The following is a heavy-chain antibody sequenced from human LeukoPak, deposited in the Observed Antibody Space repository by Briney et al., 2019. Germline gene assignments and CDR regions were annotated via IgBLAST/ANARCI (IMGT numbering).Heavy chain of an antibody. CDR3: ARTAMATADS. CDR2: ISSSGSTI. CDR1: GFTFSNYE. Sequence: TGGSLRLSCAASGFTFSNYEMNWVRQAPGKGLEWVSYISSSGSTIYYADSVRGRFTISRDNAKKSLYLQMNSLRAEDTAVYYCARTAMATADSWGQGTLVTVSS. D-gene: IGHD5-24*01. V-gene: IGHV3-48*03. J-gene: IGHJ5*01.